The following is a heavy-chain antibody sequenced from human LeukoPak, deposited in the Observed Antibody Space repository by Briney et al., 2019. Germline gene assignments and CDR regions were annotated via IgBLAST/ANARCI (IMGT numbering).Heavy chain of an antibody. CDR1: GGTFSSYA. Sequence: ASVKVSCKASGGTFSSYAISWVRQAPGQGLEWMGGIIPIFGTANYAQKFQGRVTITADKSTSTAYMELSSLRSEDTAVYYCARGDGAVADPYYYYGMDVWGQGTTVTVSS. CDR2: IIPIFGTA. V-gene: IGHV1-69*06. D-gene: IGHD6-19*01. CDR3: ARGDGAVADPYYYYGMDV. J-gene: IGHJ6*02.